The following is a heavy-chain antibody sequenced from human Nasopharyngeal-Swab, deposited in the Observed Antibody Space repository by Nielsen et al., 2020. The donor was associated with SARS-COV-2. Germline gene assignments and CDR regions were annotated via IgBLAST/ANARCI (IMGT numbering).Heavy chain of an antibody. J-gene: IGHJ3*02. V-gene: IGHV3-9*01. CDR3: ANGEYSSGWYPGAI. CDR1: GFTFDDYA. CDR2: ISWNSGSI. Sequence: GGSLRLSCAASGFTFDDYAMHWVRQAPGRGLGWVSGISWNSGSIGYADSVKGRFTISRDNAKNSLYLQMNSLRAEDTALYYCANGEYSSGWYPGAIWGQGTMVTVSS. D-gene: IGHD6-19*01.